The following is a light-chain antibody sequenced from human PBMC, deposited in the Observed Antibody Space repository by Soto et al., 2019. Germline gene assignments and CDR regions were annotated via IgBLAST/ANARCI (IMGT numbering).Light chain of an antibody. J-gene: IGKJ4*01. V-gene: IGKV3-11*01. CDR2: DAS. CDR3: QQRTNWPLT. Sequence: ETVLTQSPATLSLSPGERATLSCRASRSVGRSLAWYQQKPGQAPRLLIYDASNRATGIPARFSGSGSGTDFTLTISSLEPEDFAIYYCQQRTNWPLTFGGGTTVEIK. CDR1: RSVGRS.